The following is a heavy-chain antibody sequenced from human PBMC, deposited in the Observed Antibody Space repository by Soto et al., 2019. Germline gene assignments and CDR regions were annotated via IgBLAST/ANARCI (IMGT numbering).Heavy chain of an antibody. Sequence: ASVKVSCKASGYTFTSYGISWVRQAPGQGLEWMGWISAYNGNTNYAQKLQGRVTMTTDTSTSTAYMELRSLRSDDTAVYYCARRITFGGVIEYYFDYWGQGTLVTVSS. CDR3: ARRITFGGVIEYYFDY. CDR1: GYTFTSYG. D-gene: IGHD3-16*02. CDR2: ISAYNGNT. V-gene: IGHV1-18*01. J-gene: IGHJ4*02.